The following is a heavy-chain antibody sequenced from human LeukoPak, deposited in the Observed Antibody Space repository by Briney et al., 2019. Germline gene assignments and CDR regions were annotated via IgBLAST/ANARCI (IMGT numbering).Heavy chain of an antibody. CDR1: GFTFSSYS. J-gene: IGHJ5*02. D-gene: IGHD6-13*01. CDR3: ARDQIEATAAAGTDWFDP. CDR2: ISSSGSTI. V-gene: IGHV3-48*04. Sequence: PGGSLRLSCAASGFTFSSYSMNWVRQAPGKGLEWVSYISSSGSTIYYADSVKGRFTISRDNAKNSLYLQMNSLRAEDTAVYYCARDQIEATAAAGTDWFDPWGQGTLVTVSS.